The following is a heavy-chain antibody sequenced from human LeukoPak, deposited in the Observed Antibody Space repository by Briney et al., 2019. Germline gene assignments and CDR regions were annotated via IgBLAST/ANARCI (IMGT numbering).Heavy chain of an antibody. D-gene: IGHD3-22*01. V-gene: IGHV4-30-4*01. CDR3: AYGTDSSGYPLDY. CDR1: GGSISSGDYY. J-gene: IGHJ4*02. CDR2: IYYSGST. Sequence: PQTLSLTCTVSGGSISSGDYYWSWIRQPPGKGLEWIGYIYYSGSTYYNPSLKSRVTISVDTSKNQFSLKLSSVTAADTAVYYCAYGTDSSGYPLDYWGQGTLVTVSS.